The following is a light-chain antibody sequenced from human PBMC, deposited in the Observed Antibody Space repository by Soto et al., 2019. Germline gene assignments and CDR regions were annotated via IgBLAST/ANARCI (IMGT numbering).Light chain of an antibody. Sequence: QSALTQPASVSGSPGQSITISCTGTSRDVGGFNYVSWYQQHPGNAPKLMIYEVSDRPSGVSNRFSGSKSGNTASLTISGLQAEDEADYYCSSYTTSNTVLFGGGTKLTVL. CDR3: SSYTTSNTVL. V-gene: IGLV2-14*01. CDR1: SRDVGGFNY. CDR2: EVS. J-gene: IGLJ2*01.